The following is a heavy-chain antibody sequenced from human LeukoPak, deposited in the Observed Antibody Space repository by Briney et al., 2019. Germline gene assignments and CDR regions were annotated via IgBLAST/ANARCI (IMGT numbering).Heavy chain of an antibody. CDR3: ARGRPAASNNWFDP. Sequence: GASVKVSCKASGYTFTSYAMNWVRQAPGQGLEWMGWINTNTGNPTYAPGFTGRFVFSLDTSVSTAYLQISSLKAEDTAVYYCARGRPAASNNWFDPWGQGTLVTVSS. V-gene: IGHV7-4-1*02. CDR1: GYTFTSYA. CDR2: INTNTGNP. J-gene: IGHJ5*02. D-gene: IGHD2-2*01.